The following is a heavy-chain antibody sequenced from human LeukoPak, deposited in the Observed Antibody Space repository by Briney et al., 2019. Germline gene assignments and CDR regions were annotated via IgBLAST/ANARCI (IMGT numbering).Heavy chain of an antibody. J-gene: IGHJ3*02. V-gene: IGHV4-4*07. CDR1: GGSISSYY. CDR3: ARNMAVGATALDAFDI. Sequence: SETLSLTCTVSGGSISSYYWSWIRQPAGRGLEWIGRIYTSGSTNYNPSLKSRVTMSVDTSKNQFSLKLSSMTAADTAVYYCARNMAVGATALDAFDIWGQGTMVTVSS. D-gene: IGHD1-26*01. CDR2: IYTSGST.